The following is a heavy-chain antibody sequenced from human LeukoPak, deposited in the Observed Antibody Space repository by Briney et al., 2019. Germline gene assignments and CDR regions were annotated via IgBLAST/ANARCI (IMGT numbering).Heavy chain of an antibody. CDR3: ARGLRFYYYYMDV. J-gene: IGHJ6*03. Sequence: SETLSLTCSVSGGSISIYYWTWIRQIPGKGLEWIGYIYYTGTTNYNPLFESRATISVDTSKNQFSLKLTSVTAADTAVYFCARGLRFYYYYMDVWGKGTTVTISS. CDR1: GGSISIYY. D-gene: IGHD4-17*01. V-gene: IGHV4-59*01. CDR2: IYYTGTT.